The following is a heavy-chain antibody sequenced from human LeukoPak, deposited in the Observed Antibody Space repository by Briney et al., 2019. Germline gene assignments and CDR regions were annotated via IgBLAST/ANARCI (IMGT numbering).Heavy chain of an antibody. V-gene: IGHV3-11*01. D-gene: IGHD6-25*01. CDR2: ISRSGSTK. CDR1: GFTFSDYN. J-gene: IGHJ4*02. CDR3: ARSGPIDY. Sequence: PGGSLRLSCAASGFTFSDYNMRWIRQAPGKGLEWVSSISRSGSTKYYADSVKGRFTISRDNAKNSLFLQMNSLRAEDTAVYYCARSGPIDYWGQGTLVTVSP.